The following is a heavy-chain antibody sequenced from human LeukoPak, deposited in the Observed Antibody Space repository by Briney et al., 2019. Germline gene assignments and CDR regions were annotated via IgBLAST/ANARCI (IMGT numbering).Heavy chain of an antibody. Sequence: SDTLSLTCTVSGGSISSYYWNWIRQSPSTGLEWLGSTYYRSKWYNDYAGSVKSRITINPDTSKNQFSLQVNSVTPEDTAVYYCARGGQGDGYSADEAFDIWGQGTMVTVSS. J-gene: IGHJ3*02. CDR3: ARGGQGDGYSADEAFDI. CDR2: TYYRSKWYN. V-gene: IGHV6-1*01. CDR1: GGSISSYY. D-gene: IGHD5-24*01.